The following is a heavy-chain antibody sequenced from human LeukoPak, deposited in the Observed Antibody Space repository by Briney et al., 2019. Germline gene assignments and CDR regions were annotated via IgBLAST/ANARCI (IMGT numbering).Heavy chain of an antibody. CDR3: ATLPGVYSSGWIQPFDY. Sequence: ASVKVSCKASGYTFTSYYMHWVRQAPGQGLEWMGIINPSGGSTSYAQKFQGRVTMTRDTSTSTVYMELSSLRSEDTALYYCATLPGVYSSGWIQPFDYWGQGTLVTVSS. D-gene: IGHD6-19*01. CDR1: GYTFTSYY. J-gene: IGHJ4*02. CDR2: INPSGGST. V-gene: IGHV1-46*01.